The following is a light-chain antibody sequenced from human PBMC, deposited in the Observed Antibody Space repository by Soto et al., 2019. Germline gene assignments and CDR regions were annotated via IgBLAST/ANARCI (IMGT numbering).Light chain of an antibody. Sequence: IVLTQSPAPVSVSPGERATLSSRASQSLMRTLAWYQQKPGQAPRLLIYGASTRATGIQARFSGSGSGTDFTLTISSLQSEDFAVYYCQQYNNWPAIFGQGTKVEIK. CDR3: QQYNNWPAI. CDR2: GAS. J-gene: IGKJ1*01. V-gene: IGKV3-15*01. CDR1: QSLMRT.